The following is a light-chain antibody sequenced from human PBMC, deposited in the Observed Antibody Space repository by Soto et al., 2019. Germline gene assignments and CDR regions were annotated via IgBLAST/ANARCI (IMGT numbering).Light chain of an antibody. J-gene: IGKJ1*01. V-gene: IGKV3-20*01. Sequence: EIVLTQSPATLSLSPGERATLSCRASQSVSSYLACYQQKPVQPPRLLIYDASNRATGIPDRFSGSGSGTDFTLTISRLEPEDFAVYYCQQYGSSGTFGQGTKVDNK. CDR2: DAS. CDR1: QSVSSY. CDR3: QQYGSSGT.